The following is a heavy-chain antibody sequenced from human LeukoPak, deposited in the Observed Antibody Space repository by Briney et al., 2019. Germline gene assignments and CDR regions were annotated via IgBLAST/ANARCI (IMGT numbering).Heavy chain of an antibody. Sequence: HPGGSLRLSCAASGFTFSSYGMHWVRQAPGKGLEWVAFIRYDGSNKYYADSVKGRFTISRDNSKNTLYLQMNSLRAEDTAVYYCALISQRERQELIDYWGQGTLVTVSS. CDR2: IRYDGSNK. D-gene: IGHD1-1*01. J-gene: IGHJ4*02. CDR1: GFTFSSYG. V-gene: IGHV3-30*02. CDR3: ALISQRERQELIDY.